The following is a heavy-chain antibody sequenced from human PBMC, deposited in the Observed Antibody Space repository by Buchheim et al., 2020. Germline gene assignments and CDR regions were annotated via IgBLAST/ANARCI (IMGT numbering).Heavy chain of an antibody. CDR3: ARAVRDSSGYYHYYYYYGMDV. V-gene: IGHV1-69*04. CDR2: IIPILGIA. CDR1: GGTFSSYA. J-gene: IGHJ6*02. D-gene: IGHD3-22*01. Sequence: QVQLVQSGAEVKKPGSSVKVSCKASGGTFSSYAISWVRQAPGQGLEWMGRIIPILGIANYAQQFQGRVTITADKSTSPAYMELSSLRSEDTAVYYCARAVRDSSGYYHYYYYYGMDVWGQGTT.